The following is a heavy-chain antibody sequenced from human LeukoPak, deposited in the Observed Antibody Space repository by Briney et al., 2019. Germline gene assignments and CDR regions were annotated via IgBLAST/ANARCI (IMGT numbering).Heavy chain of an antibody. CDR3: AREGIPYSGSRGADH. Sequence: SVKDSCKASGYTFVSYGMSWVRQAPGQGLEWMGWISAHNANTIYAQRLQGRVTMTTDTSTSTDYMELRSLRSDDTAVYYCAREGIPYSGSRGADHWGQGTLVTVSS. V-gene: IGHV1-18*01. J-gene: IGHJ4*02. CDR1: GYTFVSYG. CDR2: ISAHNANT. D-gene: IGHD1-26*01.